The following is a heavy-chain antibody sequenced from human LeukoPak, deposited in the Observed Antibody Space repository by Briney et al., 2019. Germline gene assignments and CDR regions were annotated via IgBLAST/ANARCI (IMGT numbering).Heavy chain of an antibody. CDR1: GYTFTDYY. CDR2: INPDSGVT. Sequence: ASVKVSCKASGYTFTDYYMHWVRQAPAQGLEWRGWINPDSGVTNYPQKFQGRVTMTRDTSSSTAYMELIRLRSDDTAVYYCARDGTFDIWGQGTMVTVSS. D-gene: IGHD2-15*01. CDR3: ARDGTFDI. J-gene: IGHJ3*02. V-gene: IGHV1-2*02.